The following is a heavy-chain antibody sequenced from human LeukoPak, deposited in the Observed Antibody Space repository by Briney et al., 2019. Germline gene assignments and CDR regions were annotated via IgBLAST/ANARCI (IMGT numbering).Heavy chain of an antibody. CDR2: VFHSGTT. CDR1: GGSIGSSTSY. Sequence: PSETLSLTCTVSGGSIGSSTSYWGWIRQPPGKGLEWIGSVFHSGTTYYNPSLKSRITISVDTSKNQFSLRLSSVTAADTAAYYCARRDSSGGNPVLDYWGQGTLVTVSS. V-gene: IGHV4-39*01. D-gene: IGHD4-23*01. J-gene: IGHJ4*02. CDR3: ARRDSSGGNPVLDY.